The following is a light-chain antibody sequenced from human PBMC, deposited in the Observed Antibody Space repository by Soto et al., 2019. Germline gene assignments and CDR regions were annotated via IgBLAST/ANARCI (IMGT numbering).Light chain of an antibody. CDR1: QSDLFSTNNKNY. CDR2: GAS. J-gene: IGKJ1*01. CDR3: QQYNNWPRGT. V-gene: IGKV3-15*01. Sequence: VVTQCPASRAVSLVERPNINCRSSQSDLFSTNNKNYLAWYQQKPGQAPRLLIYGASTRATGIPARFSGSGSGTEFTLTISSLQSEDFAVYYCQQYNNWPRGTFGQGTKVDIK.